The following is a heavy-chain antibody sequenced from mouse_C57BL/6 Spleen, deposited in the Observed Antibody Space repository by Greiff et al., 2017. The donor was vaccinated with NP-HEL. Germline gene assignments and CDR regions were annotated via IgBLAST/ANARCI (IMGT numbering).Heavy chain of an antibody. D-gene: IGHD2-5*01. CDR3: ARSDYSNYAGFAY. CDR1: GYAFSSYW. J-gene: IGHJ3*01. CDR2: IYPGDGDT. Sequence: QVQLKESGAELVKPGASVKLSCKASGYAFSSYWMNWVKQRPGKGLEWIGQIYPGDGDTNYNGKFKGKATLTADKSSSTAYMQLSSLTSEDSAVYFCARSDYSNYAGFAYWGQGTLVTVSA. V-gene: IGHV1-80*01.